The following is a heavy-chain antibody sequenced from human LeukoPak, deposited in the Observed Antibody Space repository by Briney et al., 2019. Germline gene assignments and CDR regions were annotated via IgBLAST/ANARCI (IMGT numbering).Heavy chain of an antibody. CDR1: GFTVSSNY. D-gene: IGHD1-26*01. J-gene: IGHJ4*02. V-gene: IGHV3-66*01. CDR3: AREGRRGIVGAKTIDY. Sequence: GGSLRLSCAASGFTVSSNYMSWVRQAPGKGLEWVSVIYSGGSTYYADSVKGRFTISRDNSKNTLYLQMNSLRAEDTAVYYCAREGRRGIVGAKTIDYWGQGTLVTVSS. CDR2: IYSGGST.